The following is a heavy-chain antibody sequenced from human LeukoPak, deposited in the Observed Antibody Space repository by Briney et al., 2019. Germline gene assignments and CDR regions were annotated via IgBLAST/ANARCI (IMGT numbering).Heavy chain of an antibody. CDR3: ARLGPIYWYFDL. CDR2: IYYSGST. V-gene: IGHV4-59*08. J-gene: IGHJ2*01. Sequence: PSETLSLTCTVSGGSISCYYWSWIRQPPGEGLEWIGYIYYSGSTNYNPSLKSRVTISVDTSKNQFSLKLSSGTAADTAVYYCARLGPIYWYFDLWGRGTLVTVSS. D-gene: IGHD2-21*01. CDR1: GGSISCYY.